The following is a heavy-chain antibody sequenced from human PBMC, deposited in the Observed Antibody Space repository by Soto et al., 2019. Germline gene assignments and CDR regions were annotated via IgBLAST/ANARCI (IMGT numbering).Heavy chain of an antibody. Sequence: QMQLVQSGPEVKKPGTSVKVSCKASGFTFTSSAMQWVRQARGQRLEWIGWIVVGSGNTNYAQKFQERVTITRDMSTSTAYMELSSLRSEDTAVYYCVATVRIVGAPTEPPNYGMDVWGQGTTVTVSS. CDR2: IVVGSGNT. CDR1: GFTFTSSA. CDR3: VATVRIVGAPTEPPNYGMDV. J-gene: IGHJ6*02. D-gene: IGHD1-26*01. V-gene: IGHV1-58*02.